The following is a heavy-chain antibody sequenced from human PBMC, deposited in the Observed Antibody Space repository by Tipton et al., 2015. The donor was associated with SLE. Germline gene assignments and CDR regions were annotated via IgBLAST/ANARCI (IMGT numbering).Heavy chain of an antibody. CDR2: IYYSGST. CDR1: GASIGSTNW. V-gene: IGHV4-4*02. CDR3: ARAGAGWAGDDVFDV. D-gene: IGHD6-19*01. J-gene: IGHJ3*01. Sequence: TLSLTCGVSGASIGSTNWWIWVRRPPGKGLEWIGSIYYSGSTYYNPSLKSRVTISVDTSKNQFSLKLRSVTAADTALYYCARAGAGWAGDDVFDVWGQGTVVTVSS.